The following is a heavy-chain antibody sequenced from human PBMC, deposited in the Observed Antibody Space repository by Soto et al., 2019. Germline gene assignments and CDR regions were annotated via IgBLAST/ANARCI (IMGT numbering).Heavy chain of an antibody. V-gene: IGHV4-30-4*01. D-gene: IGHD2-2*01. J-gene: IGHJ6*02. CDR1: GGSISSGDYY. Sequence: PSETLSLTCTVSGGSISSGDYYWSWIRQPPGKGLEWIGYIYYSGSTYYNPSLKSRVTISVDTSKNQFFLRLSSVTAAATAVYYCASPGLAAAKYYYAMDVWGQGSTVTVS. CDR2: IYYSGST. CDR3: ASPGLAAAKYYYAMDV.